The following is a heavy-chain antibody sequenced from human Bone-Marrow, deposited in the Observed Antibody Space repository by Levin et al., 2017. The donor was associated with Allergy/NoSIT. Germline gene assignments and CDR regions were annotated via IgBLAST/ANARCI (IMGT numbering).Heavy chain of an antibody. Sequence: GGSLRLSCAASGFTFSSYGMHWVRQAPGKGLEWVAVIWYDGSNKYYADSVKGRFTISRDNSKNTLYLQMNSLRAEDTAVYYCARDLCSSTSCYEFGDFDYWGQGTLVTVSS. CDR1: GFTFSSYG. V-gene: IGHV3-33*01. D-gene: IGHD2-2*01. J-gene: IGHJ4*02. CDR3: ARDLCSSTSCYEFGDFDY. CDR2: IWYDGSNK.